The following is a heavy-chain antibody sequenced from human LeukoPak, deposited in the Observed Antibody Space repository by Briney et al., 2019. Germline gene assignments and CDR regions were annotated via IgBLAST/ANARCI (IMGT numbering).Heavy chain of an antibody. CDR2: IYGSGIT. J-gene: IGHJ6*03. D-gene: IGHD3-22*01. CDR3: ARLKFYDSTGYSPGYYMDV. V-gene: IGHV4-4*07. CDR1: GGSLISNY. Sequence: PSETLSLTCTVSGGSLISNYWRWIRQSAGTELAWIGRIYGSGITDYNPSLKSRVTMSLDTSRKQFSLRLTSVTAADTAVYYCARLKFYDSTGYSPGYYMDVWGKGTTVSVFS.